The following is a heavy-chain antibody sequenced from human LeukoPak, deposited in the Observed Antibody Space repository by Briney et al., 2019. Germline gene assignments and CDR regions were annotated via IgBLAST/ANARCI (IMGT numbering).Heavy chain of an antibody. CDR1: GGSISSYY. Sequence: SETLSLTCTVSGGSISSYYWSWTRQPPGKGLEWIGYIHYSGSTNYNPSLKSRVTISVDTSKNQFSLKLSSVTAADTAVYYCARDAAMATGPFDYWGQGTLVTVSS. J-gene: IGHJ4*02. V-gene: IGHV4-59*01. D-gene: IGHD5-24*01. CDR2: IHYSGST. CDR3: ARDAAMATGPFDY.